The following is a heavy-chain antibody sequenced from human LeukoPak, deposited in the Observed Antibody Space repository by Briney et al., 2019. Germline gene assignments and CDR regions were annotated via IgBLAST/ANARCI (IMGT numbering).Heavy chain of an antibody. Sequence: GESLKISCEGSGDSFTSYWIGWVRQMPGKGLEWMGIIYPGDSDTRYSPSFQGQVTISADKSISTAYLQWGSLKASDTAMYYCARLDLEAAAAQYWGQGTLVTVSS. CDR3: ARLDLEAAAAQY. CDR2: IYPGDSDT. CDR1: GDSFTSYW. J-gene: IGHJ4*02. V-gene: IGHV5-51*01. D-gene: IGHD6-13*01.